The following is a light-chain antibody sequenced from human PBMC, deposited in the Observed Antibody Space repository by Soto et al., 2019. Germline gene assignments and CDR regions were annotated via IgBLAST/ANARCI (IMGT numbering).Light chain of an antibody. J-gene: IGLJ1*01. CDR1: NIGGKS. CDR2: DDS. CDR3: HVWDSSSDHYV. Sequence: SYELTQPPSVSVAPGQTARITCGGNNIGGKSVHWYQQKPGQAPVLVVYDDSDRPSGIPARFSGSNSVDTATLTIRRVEAGDEADYYCHVWDSSSDHYVFGTGTKLTVL. V-gene: IGLV3-21*02.